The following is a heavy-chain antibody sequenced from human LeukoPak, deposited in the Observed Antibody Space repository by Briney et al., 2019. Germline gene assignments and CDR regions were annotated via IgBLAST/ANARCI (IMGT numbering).Heavy chain of an antibody. D-gene: IGHD1-26*01. CDR2: IIPILGIA. J-gene: IGHJ4*02. CDR1: GGTFSSYT. Sequence: GSSVKVSCKASGGTFSSYTISWVRQAPGQGLEWMGRIIPILGIANYAQKFQGRVTITADKSTSTAYTELSSLRSEDTAVYYCARAEGELVWWYWGQGTLVTVSS. V-gene: IGHV1-69*02. CDR3: ARAEGELVWWY.